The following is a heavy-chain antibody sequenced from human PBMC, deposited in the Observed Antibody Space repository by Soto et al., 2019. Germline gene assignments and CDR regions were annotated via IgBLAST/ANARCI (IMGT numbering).Heavy chain of an antibody. CDR2: TYYRSKRYN. CDR1: GNSVSSNSAA. V-gene: IGHV6-1*01. Sequence: SQTLSLTCAISGNSVSSNSAAWNWIRQSPSRGLEWLGRTYYRSKRYNDYAVSVKSRITINPDTSKNQFSLQLNSVTPEDTAMYYCARDQGDFCICSTYYSSCCMDVWCQGISVSVFS. D-gene: IGHD3-3*01. J-gene: IGHJ6*02. CDR3: ARDQGDFCICSTYYSSCCMDV.